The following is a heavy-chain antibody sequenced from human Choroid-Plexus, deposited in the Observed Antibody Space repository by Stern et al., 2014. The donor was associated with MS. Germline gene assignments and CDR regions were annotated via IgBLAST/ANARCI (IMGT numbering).Heavy chain of an antibody. V-gene: IGHV1-2*02. J-gene: IGHJ6*02. CDR1: GYIFTGYY. CDR3: ARDQRGITIFGVVTDYYYLGMDV. CDR2: INPNTGGT. Sequence: DQLVESGAEVKKLGASVKVSCKTSGYIFTGYYIHWVRQAPGQGLAWMAWINPNTGGTKYAQKFQGRVTMSRDTSISTAYVELSSLTSDDTAVYYCARDQRGITIFGVVTDYYYLGMDVWGQGTTVTVSS. D-gene: IGHD3-3*01.